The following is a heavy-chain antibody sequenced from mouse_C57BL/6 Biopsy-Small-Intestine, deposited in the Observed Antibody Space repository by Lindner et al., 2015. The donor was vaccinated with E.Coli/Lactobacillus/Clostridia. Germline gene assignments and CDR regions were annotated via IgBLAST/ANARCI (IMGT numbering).Heavy chain of an antibody. CDR2: INTDSSII. CDR3: ACPSYY. CDR1: GFTFSDYG. J-gene: IGHJ2*01. V-gene: IGHV5-17*01. Sequence: VQLQESGGGLVKPGGSLKLSCAASGFTFSDYGIHWVRQAPEKGLEWVAYINTDSSIIYYGDTVKGRFTISRDNAKNTLFLQMTSLRSEDTAIYYCACPSYYWGQGTTLTVSS.